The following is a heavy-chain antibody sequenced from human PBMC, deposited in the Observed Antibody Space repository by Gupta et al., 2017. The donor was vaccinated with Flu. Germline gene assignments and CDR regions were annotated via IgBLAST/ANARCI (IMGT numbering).Heavy chain of an antibody. D-gene: IGHD2-15*01. CDR3: ARVRYCSGGSCYSENWYFDL. Sequence: QVQLQESGPGLVKPSETLSLTCTVSGGSISSYYWSWIRQPPGKGLEWIGYIYYSGSTNYNPSLKSRVTISVDTSKNQFSLKRSSVTAADTAVYYCARVRYCSGGSCYSENWYFDLWGRGTLVTVSS. CDR1: GGSISSYY. CDR2: IYYSGST. J-gene: IGHJ2*01. V-gene: IGHV4-59*01.